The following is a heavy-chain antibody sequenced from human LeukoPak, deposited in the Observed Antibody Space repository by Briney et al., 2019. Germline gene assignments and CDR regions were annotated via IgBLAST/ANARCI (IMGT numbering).Heavy chain of an antibody. CDR2: ITLSSSTK. D-gene: IGHD4-11*01. CDR1: GFTFSNYN. CDR3: VRLYDDYTNGHFDS. V-gene: IGHV3-48*04. J-gene: IGHJ4*02. Sequence: GGSLRLSCAASGFTFSNYNMNWVRQAPGKGLEWVSYITLSSSTKYYADSVKGRFTISRDNAKNSLYLQLNSLRAEDTAVYYCVRLYDDYTNGHFDSWGQGTLVTVSS.